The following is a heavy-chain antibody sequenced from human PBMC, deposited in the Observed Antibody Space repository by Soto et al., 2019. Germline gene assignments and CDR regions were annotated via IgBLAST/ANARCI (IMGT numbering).Heavy chain of an antibody. D-gene: IGHD2-2*02. CDR2: INSDGSST. V-gene: IGHV3-74*01. CDR3: ARDGPEARYLTPPPYYGMDV. J-gene: IGHJ6*02. Sequence: GGSLRLSCAASGFTFSSYWMHWVRQAPGKGLVWVSRINSDGSSTSYADSVKGRFTISRDNAKNTLYLQMNSLRAEDTAVYYCARDGPEARYLTPPPYYGMDVWGQGTTVTVS. CDR1: GFTFSSYW.